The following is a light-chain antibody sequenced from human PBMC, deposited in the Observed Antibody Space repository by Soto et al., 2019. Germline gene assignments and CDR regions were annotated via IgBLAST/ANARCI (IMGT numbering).Light chain of an antibody. J-gene: IGKJ4*01. V-gene: IGKV1-39*01. Sequence: DIQMTQSPSSLSASVGDRVTITCRASQSISSYLNWYQQKPGKAPKLLIYAASSLQSGVPSRFSGSGSGTDFTLTISSLQPEDFATYYCQQSYSQPLTFGGGTKVDI. CDR1: QSISSY. CDR2: AAS. CDR3: QQSYSQPLT.